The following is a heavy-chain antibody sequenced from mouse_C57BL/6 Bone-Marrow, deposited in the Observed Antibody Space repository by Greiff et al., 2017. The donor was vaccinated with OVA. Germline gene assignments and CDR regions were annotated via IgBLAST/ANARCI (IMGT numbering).Heavy chain of an antibody. D-gene: IGHD2-12*01. CDR2: INPNYGTT. CDR1: GYSFTDYY. V-gene: IGHV1-39*01. Sequence: LVESGPELVKPGASVKLSCKASGYSFTDYYMNWVKQSHGKSLEWIGVINPNYGTTSYNQKFKGKATLTLDQSSSTAYMQLNSLTSEDSAVYYCARDGDTTGGYAMDYWGQGTSVTVSS. CDR3: ARDGDTTGGYAMDY. J-gene: IGHJ4*01.